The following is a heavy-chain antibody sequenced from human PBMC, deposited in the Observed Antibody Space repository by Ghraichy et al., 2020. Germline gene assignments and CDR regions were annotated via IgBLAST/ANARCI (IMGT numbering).Heavy chain of an antibody. CDR2: ISGSGGST. CDR1: GFTFSGYA. J-gene: IGHJ4*02. D-gene: IGHD4-17*01. CDR3: AKDWVPGTVTTLLEY. V-gene: IGHV3-23*01. Sequence: GGSLRLSCAASGFTFSGYAMTWVRQAPGKGLEWVSAISGSGGSTYYADSVKGRFTISRDNSKNTLYLQMSSLRAEDTAVYYCAKDWVPGTVTTLLEYWGQGTLVTVSS.